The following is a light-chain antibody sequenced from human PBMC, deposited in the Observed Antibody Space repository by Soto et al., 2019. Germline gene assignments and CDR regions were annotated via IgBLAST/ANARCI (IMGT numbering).Light chain of an antibody. V-gene: IGKV3-20*01. CDR3: QQYATPQT. CDR1: QSVSSSY. J-gene: IGKJ1*01. CDR2: ASS. Sequence: EIVLTQSPGTLSLSPGERATLSCRASQSVSSSYVAWYQQKPGQAPRLLIYASSTRATGIPDRFSGSGSRTAFTLSISRLEPDDFADDYSQQYATPQTFGPRTKVEIK.